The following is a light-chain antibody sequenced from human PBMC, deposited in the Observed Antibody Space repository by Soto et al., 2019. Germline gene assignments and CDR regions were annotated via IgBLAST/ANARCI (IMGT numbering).Light chain of an antibody. CDR1: GGDIGAYNY. CDR2: EVI. V-gene: IGLV2-14*01. CDR3: SSYTTSSTVV. J-gene: IGLJ3*02. Sequence: ALTQPASVSGSPGQSITISCAGTGGDIGAYNYVSWYQQHPGKAPKLMIYEVIRRPSGISNRFSGSKSGNTASLTISTLQAEDEADYYCSSYTTSSTVVFGGGTKLTVL.